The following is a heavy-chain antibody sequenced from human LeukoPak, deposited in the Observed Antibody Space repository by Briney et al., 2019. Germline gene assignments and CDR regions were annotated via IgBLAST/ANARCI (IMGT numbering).Heavy chain of an antibody. CDR3: AKYIGPSRRIFDY. CDR2: ISETGAIT. V-gene: IGHV3-23*01. Sequence: PGGSLRLSCAASGFTFTSYPMTWVRQAPGKGLEWVSSISETGAITNYADSVKGRFTTSRDNSKNTLYLQMSSLRAEDAAVYFCAKYIGPSRRIFDYWGQGTLVAVSS. D-gene: IGHD2/OR15-2a*01. J-gene: IGHJ4*02. CDR1: GFTFTSYP.